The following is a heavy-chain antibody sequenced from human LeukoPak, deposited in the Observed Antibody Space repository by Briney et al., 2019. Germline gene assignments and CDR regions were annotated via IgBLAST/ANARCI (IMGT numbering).Heavy chain of an antibody. V-gene: IGHV1-69*13. CDR2: IIPIFGTA. J-gene: IGHJ5*02. CDR3: ARDPLFDWSKRGFDNWFDP. CDR1: VGTFSIYA. D-gene: IGHD3-9*01. Sequence: ASVKVSFKASVGTFSIYAISWVRQAPGQGLEWMGGIIPIFGTANYAQKFQGRVTITADESTSTAYMELSSLRSEDTAVYYCARDPLFDWSKRGFDNWFDPWGQGTLVTVSS.